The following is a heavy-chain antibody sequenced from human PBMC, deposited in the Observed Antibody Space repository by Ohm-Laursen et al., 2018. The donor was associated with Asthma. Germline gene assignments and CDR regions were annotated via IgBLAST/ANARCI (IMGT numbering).Heavy chain of an antibody. CDR2: IKEDGREK. Sequence: GSLRLSCTASGFDFSLYSMTWVRQTPGKGLLWVANIKEDGREKYYADSVRGRFTISRDNAKNSLYLQMNALRAEDTAIYYCAKLYGDYHPDYWGLGTQVTVSS. D-gene: IGHD4-17*01. CDR3: AKLYGDYHPDY. V-gene: IGHV3-7*05. CDR1: GFDFSLYS. J-gene: IGHJ4*02.